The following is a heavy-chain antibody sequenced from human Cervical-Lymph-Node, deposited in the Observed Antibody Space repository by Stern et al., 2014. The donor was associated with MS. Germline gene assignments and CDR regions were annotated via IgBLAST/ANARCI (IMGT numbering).Heavy chain of an antibody. Sequence: VQLVQSGAEVKKPGESLRISCKGSGYSFANYWISWVRQLPGKGLEWMGTIDPTDGYRRDSPSFEGNVTISVDKSIRTAYLQWSSLKASDTAIYYCARLQGGKGVVAATPHGAWGQGVLVTVSS. J-gene: IGHJ4*02. V-gene: IGHV5-10-1*03. D-gene: IGHD2-15*01. CDR3: ARLQGGKGVVAATPHGA. CDR2: IDPTDGYR. CDR1: GYSFANYW.